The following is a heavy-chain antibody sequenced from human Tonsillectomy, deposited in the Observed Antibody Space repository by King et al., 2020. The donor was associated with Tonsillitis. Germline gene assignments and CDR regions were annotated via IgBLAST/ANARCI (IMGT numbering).Heavy chain of an antibody. CDR3: TTEILIAVAGPDAFDI. D-gene: IGHD6-19*01. CDR2: FDPEDGER. CDR1: GHRLSELF. J-gene: IGHJ3*02. V-gene: IGHV1-24*01. Sequence: QLVQSGAEVKKPGASVKVSCKVSGHRLSELFMHWVRQASGKGLEWMGGFDPEDGERIYSQKFQGRVTMTEDTSTDTTYMELSSLRSEDTAVYYCTTEILIAVAGPDAFDIWGQGTMVTASS.